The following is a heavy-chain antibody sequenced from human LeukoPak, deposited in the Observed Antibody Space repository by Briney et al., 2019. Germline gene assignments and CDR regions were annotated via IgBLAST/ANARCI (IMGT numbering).Heavy chain of an antibody. CDR1: GFTFSSYS. CDR2: ISSSSSYI. J-gene: IGHJ4*02. Sequence: PGGSPRLSCAASGFTFSSYSMNWVRQAPGKGLEWVSSISSSSSYIYYADSVKGRFTISRDNAKNSLYLQMNSLRAEDTAVYYCARDLTVVTPSANWGQGTLVTVSS. D-gene: IGHD4-23*01. CDR3: ARDLTVVTPSAN. V-gene: IGHV3-21*01.